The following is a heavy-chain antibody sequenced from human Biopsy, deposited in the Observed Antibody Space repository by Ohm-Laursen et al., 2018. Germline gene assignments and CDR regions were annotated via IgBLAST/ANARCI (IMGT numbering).Heavy chain of an antibody. CDR3: AKRGVERGRPLAY. J-gene: IGHJ4*02. CDR1: GGTFSSFG. CDR2: INSMFGTT. V-gene: IGHV1-69*13. Sequence: SVKVSCKASGGTFSSFGISWVRQTPGQGLEWMGEINSMFGTTNYAQTFQGRVTITADESTSTAYMEVSSLRSEDTAVYYCAKRGVERGRPLAYWGQGTLVTVSS. D-gene: IGHD1-1*01.